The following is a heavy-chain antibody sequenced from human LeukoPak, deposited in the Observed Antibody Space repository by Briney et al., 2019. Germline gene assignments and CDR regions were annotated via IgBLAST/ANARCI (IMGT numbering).Heavy chain of an antibody. CDR2: IYSGGST. V-gene: IGHV3-53*01. Sequence: QAGGSLRLSCAASGFTVSSNYMSWVRQAPGKGLEWVSVIYSGGSTYYADSVKGRFTISRDNSKNTLYLQMNSLRAEDMAVYYCARDLRGAYSYGAPYYYYGMDVWGKGTTVTVSS. D-gene: IGHD5-18*01. CDR3: ARDLRGAYSYGAPYYYYGMDV. J-gene: IGHJ6*04. CDR1: GFTVSSNY.